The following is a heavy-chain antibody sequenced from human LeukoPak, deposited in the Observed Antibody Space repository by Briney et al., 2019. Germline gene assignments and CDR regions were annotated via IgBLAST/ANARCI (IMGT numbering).Heavy chain of an antibody. V-gene: IGHV3-21*01. J-gene: IGHJ6*02. D-gene: IGHD3-10*01. CDR1: GFTFSSYS. CDR3: AKDAITMVRGVIPSYGMDV. CDR2: ISSSSSYI. Sequence: GGSLRLSCAASGFTFSSYSMNWVLQAPGKGLEWVSSISSSSSYIYYADSVKGRFTISRDNAKNSLYLQMNSLRAEDTAVYYCAKDAITMVRGVIPSYGMDVWGQGTTVTVSS.